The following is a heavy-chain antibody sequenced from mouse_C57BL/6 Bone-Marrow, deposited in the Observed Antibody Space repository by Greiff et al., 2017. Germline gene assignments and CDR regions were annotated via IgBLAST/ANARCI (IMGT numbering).Heavy chain of an antibody. Sequence: QVQLQQSGAELVKPGASVKMSCTASGYTFTSYWITWVKQRPGQGLEWIGDIYPGSGSTNYNEKFKSKATLTVDTSSSPAYMQLSSLTSEDSAVYYCARGRGGYYAMDYWGQGTSVTVSS. CDR3: ARGRGGYYAMDY. D-gene: IGHD1-1*02. V-gene: IGHV1-55*01. CDR2: IYPGSGST. J-gene: IGHJ4*01. CDR1: GYTFTSYW.